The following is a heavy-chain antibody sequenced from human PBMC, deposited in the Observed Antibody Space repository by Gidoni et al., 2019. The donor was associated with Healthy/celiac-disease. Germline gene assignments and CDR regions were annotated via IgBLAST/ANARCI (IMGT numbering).Heavy chain of an antibody. J-gene: IGHJ4*02. CDR3: ARGESLWAHLGY. CDR2: INHSGST. Sequence: QVQLQQWGAGLLKPSETLSLTCAVYGGSFSGYYWSWIRQPPGKGLEWIGEINHSGSTNYNPSLKSRVTISVDTSKNQFSLKLSSVTAADTAVYYCARGESLWAHLGYWGQGTLVTVSS. D-gene: IGHD2-21*01. CDR1: GGSFSGYY. V-gene: IGHV4-34*01.